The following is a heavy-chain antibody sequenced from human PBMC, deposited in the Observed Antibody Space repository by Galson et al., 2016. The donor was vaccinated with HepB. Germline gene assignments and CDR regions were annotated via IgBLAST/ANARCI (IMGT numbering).Heavy chain of an antibody. Sequence: PALVKPTQTLTLTCTVSGLSFTSRGWGVGWVRQPPGKALEWLAFVYWDDDKRYNPSLKSRLSIIKDTYKDQVVLTMTNMDPVDTATYSCAHSAPSFIPGSSNYLDFWGQGTLVTVSS. V-gene: IGHV2-5*02. CDR2: VYWDDDK. CDR3: AHSAPSFIPGSSNYLDF. D-gene: IGHD3-10*01. CDR1: GLSFTSRGWG. J-gene: IGHJ4*02.